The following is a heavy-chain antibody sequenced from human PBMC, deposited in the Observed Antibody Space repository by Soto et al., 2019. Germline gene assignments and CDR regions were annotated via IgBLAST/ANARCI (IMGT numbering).Heavy chain of an antibody. J-gene: IGHJ4*02. CDR3: ARGHWELAY. V-gene: IGHV4-59*08. Sequence: SETLSLTCTVSGASINSAYWSWIRQPPGKGLEWIGYIYYTGSTDYNPSLKSRVTISLDTSKNQISLKLSSVTAADTAIYYCARGHWELAYWGQGTLVTVSS. CDR2: IYYTGST. D-gene: IGHD3-10*01. CDR1: GASINSAY.